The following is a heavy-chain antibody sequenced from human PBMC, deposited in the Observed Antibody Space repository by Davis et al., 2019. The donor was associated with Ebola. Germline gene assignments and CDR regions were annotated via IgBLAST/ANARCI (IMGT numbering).Heavy chain of an antibody. V-gene: IGHV1-69*13. Sequence: SVKVSCKASGGTFSSYAISWVRQAPGQGLEWMGGIIPIFGTANYAQKFQGRVTITADESTSTAYMELSSLRSEDTAVYYCASAYGSGRRRFDYWGQGTLVTVSS. D-gene: IGHD3-10*01. J-gene: IGHJ4*02. CDR2: IIPIFGTA. CDR1: GGTFSSYA. CDR3: ASAYGSGRRRFDY.